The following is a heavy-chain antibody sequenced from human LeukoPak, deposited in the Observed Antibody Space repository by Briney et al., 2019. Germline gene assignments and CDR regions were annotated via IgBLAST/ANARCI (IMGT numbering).Heavy chain of an antibody. CDR2: MNPNSGGT. J-gene: IGHJ4*02. V-gene: IGHV1-2*02. CDR3: ARVYGSGTYALHY. Sequence: GASVTVSCKASGYTFSDYYIHWVRQAPGQGLEWMGWMNPNSGGTDYAQKFQGRVTMTRDTSINTAYMELSSLRSDDTALYYCARVYGSGTYALHYWGQGTLITVSS. CDR1: GYTFSDYY. D-gene: IGHD3-10*01.